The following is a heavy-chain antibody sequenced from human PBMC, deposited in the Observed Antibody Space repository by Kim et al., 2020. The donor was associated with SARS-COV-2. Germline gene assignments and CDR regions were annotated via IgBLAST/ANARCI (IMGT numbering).Heavy chain of an antibody. CDR1: GGTFSSYA. CDR3: ARVYNPGYYDSSGYPQFDY. J-gene: IGHJ4*02. V-gene: IGHV1-69*13. Sequence: SVKVSCKASGGTFSSYAISWVRQAPGQGLEWMGGIIPIFGTANYAQKFQGRVTITADESTSTAYMELSSLRSEDTAVYYCARVYNPGYYDSSGYPQFDYWGQGTLVTVSS. CDR2: IIPIFGTA. D-gene: IGHD3-22*01.